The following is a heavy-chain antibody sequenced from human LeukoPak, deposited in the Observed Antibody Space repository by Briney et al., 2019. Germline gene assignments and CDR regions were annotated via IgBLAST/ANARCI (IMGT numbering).Heavy chain of an antibody. Sequence: PSETLSLTCTVSGGSISSYYWSWIRQPPGKGLEWIGYIYYSGSTNYNPSLKSRVTISVDTSKNQFSLKLSSVTAADTAVYYCATIRGMAAAGSFNYWGQGTLVTVSS. CDR1: GGSISSYY. J-gene: IGHJ4*02. D-gene: IGHD6-13*01. V-gene: IGHV4-59*01. CDR3: ATIRGMAAAGSFNY. CDR2: IYYSGST.